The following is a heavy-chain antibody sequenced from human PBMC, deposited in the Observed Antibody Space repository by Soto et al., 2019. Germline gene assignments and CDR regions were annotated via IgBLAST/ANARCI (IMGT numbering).Heavy chain of an antibody. D-gene: IGHD3-22*01. CDR3: AKHLIGGRLQAPFDL. CDR1: GFSFGTYT. J-gene: IGHJ4*02. Sequence: EVQLLESGGGLVQPGGSLRLSCAVSGFSFGTYTVNWVRQAPGMGLEWVSGLSDSVGTTHYAYSVKGRFTISRDKSKNTLYRQMNNLRAEDTAVYYCAKHLIGGRLQAPFDLWGQGTQVTVSS. V-gene: IGHV3-23*01. CDR2: LSDSVGTT.